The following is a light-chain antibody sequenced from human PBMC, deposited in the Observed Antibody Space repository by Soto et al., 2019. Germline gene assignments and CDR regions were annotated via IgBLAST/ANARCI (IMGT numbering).Light chain of an antibody. CDR1: QNVYEY. J-gene: IGKJ4*01. CDR3: QQRSKWVT. CDR2: DAS. V-gene: IGKV3-11*01. Sequence: EIVLTQSPGTLSLSPGERATLSCRASQNVYEYVAWYQQKPGRAPRLLIYDASNRANGIPARFSGSGSGTDFNLTISSLEPEDFAVYYCQQRSKWVTFGRGTKVDIK.